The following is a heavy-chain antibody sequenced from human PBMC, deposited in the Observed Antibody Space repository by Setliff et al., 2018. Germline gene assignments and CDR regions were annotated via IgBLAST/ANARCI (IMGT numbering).Heavy chain of an antibody. V-gene: IGHV5-51*01. J-gene: IGHJ4*02. CDR2: IFPGNSDT. CDR3: ARPGGFCDSNDCWDGYFDN. CDR1: GYSFSSYW. D-gene: IGHD3-10*01. Sequence: PGESLTISCKGSGYSFSSYWIGWVRQMPGKGLEWMGIIFPGNSDTRYSPSFQXQVTISXXXSXXXXXXXXXXXXXXXXAMYYCARPGGFCDSNDCWDGYFDNWGQGTPVTVSS.